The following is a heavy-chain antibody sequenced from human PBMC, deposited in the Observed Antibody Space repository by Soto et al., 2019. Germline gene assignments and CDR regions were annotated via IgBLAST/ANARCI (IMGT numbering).Heavy chain of an antibody. CDR3: ARKVQHGGYGPLDN. CDR1: GDSITSSAYY. V-gene: IGHV4-39*01. D-gene: IGHD5-12*01. J-gene: IGHJ4*02. Sequence: SETLSLTCTVSGDSITSSAYYWDWIRQSPGKGLEWIGSIYYTGSTYYNPSLNPSLKSRVKSRVTISVDTSKNQFSLQLGSVTAADTAVYYCARKVQHGGYGPLDNWGQGTLVTVSS. CDR2: IYYTGST.